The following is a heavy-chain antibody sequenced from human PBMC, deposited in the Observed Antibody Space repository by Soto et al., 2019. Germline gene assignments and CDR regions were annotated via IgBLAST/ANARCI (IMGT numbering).Heavy chain of an antibody. CDR3: AKGDNLGPKTGYAFDP. CDR1: GDSVSSNTAS. D-gene: IGHD5-12*01. CDR2: TYFMSKWYN. J-gene: IGHJ5*02. V-gene: IGHV6-1*01. Sequence: PSQTLSLTCAISGDSVSSNTASWNWIRQSPSRGLEWLGSTYFMSKWYNDYAVSVKSRIIINPDTSNNHFSLQLNSVTPEDTAVYFCAKGDNLGPKTGYAFDPWGQGIMVTVSS.